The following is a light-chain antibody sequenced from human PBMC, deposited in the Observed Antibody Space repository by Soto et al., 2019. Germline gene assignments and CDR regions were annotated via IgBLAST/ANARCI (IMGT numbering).Light chain of an antibody. J-gene: IGKJ2*01. CDR1: QSISSW. V-gene: IGKV1-5*01. CDR3: QQYNSYLYT. Sequence: DIQMTQSPSTLSASVGDRVTITCRASQSISSWLAWYQQKPGKAPKLLIYDASILESGVPSRFSGSGSGTELTLTISSLQPDDFATYCCQQYNSYLYTFGQGTKLEIK. CDR2: DAS.